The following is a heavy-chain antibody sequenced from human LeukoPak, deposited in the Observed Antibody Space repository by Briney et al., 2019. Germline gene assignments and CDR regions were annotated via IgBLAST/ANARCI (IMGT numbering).Heavy chain of an antibody. D-gene: IGHD4-17*01. CDR1: GFTFSSYA. Sequence: GRSLRLSCAASGFTFSSYAMHWVRQAPGKGLEWVAVISYDGSNKYYADSVKGRFTISRDNSKNTLYLQMNSLRAEDTAVYYCARVVTTVTTEPYYYYYGMDVWGQGTTVTVSS. CDR3: ARVVTTVTTEPYYYYYGMDV. CDR2: ISYDGSNK. J-gene: IGHJ6*02. V-gene: IGHV3-30*04.